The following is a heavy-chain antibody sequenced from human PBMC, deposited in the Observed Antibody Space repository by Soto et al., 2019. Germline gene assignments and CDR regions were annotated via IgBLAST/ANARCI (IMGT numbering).Heavy chain of an antibody. J-gene: IGHJ5*02. V-gene: IGHV1-69*01. CDR3: AREVSCSSTSCYTMGWFDP. CDR2: IIPIFGTA. CDR1: GGTFSSYA. Sequence: QVQLVQSGAEVKKPGSSVKVSCKASGGTFSSYAISWVRQAPGQGLEWMGGIIPIFGTANYAQKFQGRVTITADESTSTAYMELSSLRSEDTAVYYCAREVSCSSTSCYTMGWFDPWGQGTLVTVSS. D-gene: IGHD2-2*02.